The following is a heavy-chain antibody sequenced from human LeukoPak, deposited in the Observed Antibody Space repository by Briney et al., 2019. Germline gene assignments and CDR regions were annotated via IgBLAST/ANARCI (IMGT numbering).Heavy chain of an antibody. V-gene: IGHV3-48*01. CDR1: GFSFSDYN. D-gene: IGHD1-26*01. J-gene: IGHJ4*02. CDR2: ISGSSSTM. CDR3: ARDPTYYLRYGYFDS. Sequence: GGSLRLSCAASGFSFSDYNMNWVRQAPGKGLQWLSYISGSSSTMYYADSVKGRFTISRDNAKNSLYLQMNSLRAEDTAVYYCARDPTYYLRYGYFDSWGQGTLVTVSS.